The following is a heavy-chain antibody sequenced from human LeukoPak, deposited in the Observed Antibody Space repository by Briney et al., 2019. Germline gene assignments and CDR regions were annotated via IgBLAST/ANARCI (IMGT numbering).Heavy chain of an antibody. Sequence: PGGSLRLSCAASGFTFSSYALHWVRQAPGKGLEWVAVITYDGTSKYYGESLQSRSTISRDNSNNTLYLEMNTLRPEDTAVYYCARDHGGYNSAAGAIWGQGTLVTVSS. CDR2: ITYDGTSK. D-gene: IGHD5-24*01. CDR3: ARDHGGYNSAAGAI. V-gene: IGHV3-30*04. J-gene: IGHJ4*02. CDR1: GFTFSSYA.